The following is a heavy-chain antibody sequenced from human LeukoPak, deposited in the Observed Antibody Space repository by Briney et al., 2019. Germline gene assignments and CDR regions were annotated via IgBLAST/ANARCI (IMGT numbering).Heavy chain of an antibody. CDR3: AREILTGYYFDY. CDR1: GFTFSDYY. CDR2: ISSSSSYT. V-gene: IGHV3-11*05. J-gene: IGHJ4*02. D-gene: IGHD3-9*01. Sequence: GGSLRLSCAASGFTFSDYYMSWIRQAPGKGLEWVSYISSSSSYTNYADSVKGRFTISIDNAKNSLYLQMNSLRAEDTAVYYCAREILTGYYFDYWGQGTLVTVSS.